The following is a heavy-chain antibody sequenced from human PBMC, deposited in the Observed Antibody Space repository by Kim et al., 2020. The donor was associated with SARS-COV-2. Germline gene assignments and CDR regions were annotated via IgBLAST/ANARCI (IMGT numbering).Heavy chain of an antibody. CDR3: ARSGYYGSGWFDP. CDR2: ISGSGGNT. CDR1: GFTFSNYA. D-gene: IGHD3-10*01. V-gene: IGHV3-23*01. Sequence: GGSLRLSCAASGFTFSNYAMSWVRQAPGKGLEWVSTISGSGGNTYYADSVKGRFTISRDNSKNTLYLQMNSLRAEDTAVYYCARSGYYGSGWFDPWGQGTLVTVSS. J-gene: IGHJ5*02.